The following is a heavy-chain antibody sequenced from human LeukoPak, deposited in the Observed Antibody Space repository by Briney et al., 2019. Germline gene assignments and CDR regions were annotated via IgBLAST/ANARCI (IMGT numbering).Heavy chain of an antibody. CDR3: ARASGWELLYSNY. Sequence: ASVKVSCKASGYTFTGYYMHWVRQAPGQGLEWMGWINPNSGGTNYAQKFQGWVTITRDTSASTAYMELSSLRSEDTAVYYCARASGWELLYSNYWGQGTLVTVSS. D-gene: IGHD1-26*01. CDR1: GYTFTGYY. CDR2: INPNSGGT. V-gene: IGHV1-2*04. J-gene: IGHJ4*02.